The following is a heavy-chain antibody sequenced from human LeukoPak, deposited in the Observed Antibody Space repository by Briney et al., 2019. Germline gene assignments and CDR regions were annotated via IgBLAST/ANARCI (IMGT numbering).Heavy chain of an antibody. CDR1: GYTFTTYP. CDR3: ARDRCSATGCYSPLDF. V-gene: IGHV1-18*04. J-gene: IGHJ4*02. CDR2: ISAYSGNT. D-gene: IGHD2-21*01. Sequence: GDSVKVSCMASGYTFTTYPVSWVRQAPGQPLEWMGWISAYSGNTKYAQTLQGRVIMTADTSTDTTYMELRNLTSDDTAIYYCARDRCSATGCYSPLDFWGQGTLVAVSS.